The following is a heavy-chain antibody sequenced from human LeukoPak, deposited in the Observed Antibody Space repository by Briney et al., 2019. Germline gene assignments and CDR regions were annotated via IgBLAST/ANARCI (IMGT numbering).Heavy chain of an antibody. V-gene: IGHV7-4-1*02. CDR3: AXXXXXXXXXXCYVPDENWFDP. CDR1: GYTFTSYA. CDR2: INTNTGNP. D-gene: IGHD2-2*01. J-gene: IGHJ5*02. Sequence: GASVKVSCKASGYTFTSYAMNWVRQAPGQGLEWMGWINTNTGNPTYAQGFTGRFVFSLDTSVSTAYLQISSLKAEDTAVYYCAXXXXXXXXXXCYVPDENWFDPWGQGTLVTVSS.